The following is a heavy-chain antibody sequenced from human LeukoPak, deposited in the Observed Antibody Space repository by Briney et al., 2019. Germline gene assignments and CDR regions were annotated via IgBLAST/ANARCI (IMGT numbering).Heavy chain of an antibody. CDR1: EFLFSSYA. CDR3: VKPLVTGSLSGVFQS. J-gene: IGHJ5*02. V-gene: IGHV3-23*01. D-gene: IGHD2-15*01. Sequence: GGSLRLSCAASEFLFSSYAMTWVRQAAGKGLEWVSIISITGRSTWYADSVKGRFTISRDNSKNMLYLQMNSLRADDTAVYYCVKPLVTGSLSGVFQSWGQGALVTVSS. CDR2: ISITGRST.